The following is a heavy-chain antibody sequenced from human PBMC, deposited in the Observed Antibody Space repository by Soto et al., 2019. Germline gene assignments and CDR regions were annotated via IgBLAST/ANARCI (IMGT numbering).Heavy chain of an antibody. Sequence: PGGSLSLSCAASGFTFSSYGMHWVRQAPGKGLEWAAVIWYDGSNKYYADSVKGRFTISRDNSKNTLYLQMNSLRAEDTAVYYCARDGATYYDFWSGPYYYYYYGMDVWGQGTTVTVSS. J-gene: IGHJ6*02. CDR2: IWYDGSNK. CDR1: GFTFSSYG. D-gene: IGHD3-3*01. V-gene: IGHV3-33*01. CDR3: ARDGATYYDFWSGPYYYYYYGMDV.